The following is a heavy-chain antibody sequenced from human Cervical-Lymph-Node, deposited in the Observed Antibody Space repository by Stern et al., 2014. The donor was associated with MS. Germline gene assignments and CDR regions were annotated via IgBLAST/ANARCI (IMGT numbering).Heavy chain of an antibody. J-gene: IGHJ5*02. CDR1: GGSISSYY. D-gene: IGHD5-12*01. Sequence: DQLVESGPGLVKPSETLALTCTVSGGSISSYYWSWIRQPPGKGLEWIGYIYYSGSTNDNPSLKSRVTISVDTSKNQFSLKLSSVTAADTAVYYCARTTSGYAPGNWFDPWGQGTLVTVSS. CDR2: IYYSGST. CDR3: ARTTSGYAPGNWFDP. V-gene: IGHV4-59*01.